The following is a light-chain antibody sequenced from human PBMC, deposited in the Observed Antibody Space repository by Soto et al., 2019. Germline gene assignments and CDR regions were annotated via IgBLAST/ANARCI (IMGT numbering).Light chain of an antibody. Sequence: DSQMTQSPSSLSASVGKRVTIPCRASQGISNYLAWYQQKPGKVPKLLIYAASTLQSGVPSRFSGSGSGTDFTLTITSLHPEDVATYYCQKYSSARWTFGQGTKVDIK. CDR2: AAS. J-gene: IGKJ1*01. CDR1: QGISNY. CDR3: QKYSSARWT. V-gene: IGKV1-27*01.